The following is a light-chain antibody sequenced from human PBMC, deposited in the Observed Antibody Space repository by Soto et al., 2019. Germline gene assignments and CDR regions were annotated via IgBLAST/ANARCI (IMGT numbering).Light chain of an antibody. CDR2: GAS. CDR1: QSVDSY. V-gene: IGKV3-11*01. CDR3: QQRDSWPIT. J-gene: IGKJ5*01. Sequence: EVVLTQSPGTLSLSRGERATLSCRASQSVDSYLVWYQQKPGQAPRLLIFGASNRATGIPARFSGSGSGTDLTLTINSLEPDDFAVYYCQQRDSWPITFGQGTRLEIK.